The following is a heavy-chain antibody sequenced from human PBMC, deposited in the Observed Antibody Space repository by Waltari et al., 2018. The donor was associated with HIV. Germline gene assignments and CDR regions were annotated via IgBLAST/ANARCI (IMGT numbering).Heavy chain of an antibody. CDR3: ARSPPQYGSSGYYCDD. D-gene: IGHD3-22*01. J-gene: IGHJ4*02. CDR1: GNTLTIYG. Sequence: QVQLVQSGAEVKKPGASVKVSCKASGNTLTIYGFTWVRQAPGQGLEWMGWIGAPQGNPNYAQKLPGRVTMTTDTSTSTAYMELRSLRADDTAVYSCARSPPQYGSSGYYCDDGGQGTLVTVSS. CDR2: IGAPQGNP. V-gene: IGHV1-18*01.